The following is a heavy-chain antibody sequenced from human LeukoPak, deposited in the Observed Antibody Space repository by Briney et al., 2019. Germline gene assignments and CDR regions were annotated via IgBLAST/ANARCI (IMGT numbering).Heavy chain of an antibody. D-gene: IGHD4-23*01. Sequence: WASVKVSCKASGYIFTDYYMHWVRQAPGQGLEWMGWFNPASGGTKYAQKFQGRVTMTRDTSINTAYMELSSLGLGDTAVYYCARGLYYGGNQRAHDAFDIWGQGTLVTVSS. CDR1: GYIFTDYY. V-gene: IGHV1-2*02. CDR3: ARGLYYGGNQRAHDAFDI. J-gene: IGHJ3*02. CDR2: FNPASGGT.